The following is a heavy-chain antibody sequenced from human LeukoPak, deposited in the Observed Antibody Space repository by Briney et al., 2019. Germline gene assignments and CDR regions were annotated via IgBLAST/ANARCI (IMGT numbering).Heavy chain of an antibody. J-gene: IGHJ4*02. CDR2: INPNSGGT. CDR3: ARDELGRNKKFDY. D-gene: IGHD1/OR15-1a*01. V-gene: IGHV1-2*02. Sequence: ASVKVSCKASGYTFTGYYMHWVRQAPGQGLEWMGWINPNSGGTNYAQKFQGRVTMTRDTSISTAYMELSRLRSDDTAVYYCARDELGRNKKFDYWGQGTLVTVSS. CDR1: GYTFTGYY.